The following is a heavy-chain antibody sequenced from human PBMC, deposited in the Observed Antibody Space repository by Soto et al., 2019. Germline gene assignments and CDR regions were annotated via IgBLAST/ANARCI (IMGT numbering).Heavy chain of an antibody. J-gene: IGHJ4*02. CDR1: GYTFTDYY. V-gene: IGHV1-2*02. D-gene: IGHD2-8*01. Sequence: ASVKVSCKASGYTFTDYYIHWVRQAPGQGLEWMGWINPDSGDTKCAQKFRGRVTMTRDTSISTAYMELSRLRSDDTAVYYCARTKDFDYWGQGTLVTVSS. CDR2: INPDSGDT. CDR3: ARTKDFDY.